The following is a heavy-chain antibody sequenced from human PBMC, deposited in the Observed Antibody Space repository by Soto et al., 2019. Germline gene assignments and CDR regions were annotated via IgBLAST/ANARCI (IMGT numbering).Heavy chain of an antibody. D-gene: IGHD2-21*02. CDR3: ARDTGDDGMDV. J-gene: IGHJ6*02. V-gene: IGHV4-59*01. Sequence: QVQLQESGPGLVKPSETLSLTCTASGGSISSYYWSWIRQPPGKGLEWIGYIYDSGSTNYNPALKSRVTISVDTSKNQFSLKLSSVTAADTDVYYCARDTGDDGMDVWGQGTTVTVSS. CDR1: GGSISSYY. CDR2: IYDSGST.